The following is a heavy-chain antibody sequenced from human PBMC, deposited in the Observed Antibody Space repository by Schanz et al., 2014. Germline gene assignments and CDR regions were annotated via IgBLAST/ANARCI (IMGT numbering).Heavy chain of an antibody. Sequence: QVQLMESGGGVVQPGRSLRLSCAAYGFTLSSYAMHWVRQAPGKGLEWVAVISYDGSNKYYADSVKGRFTISRDNSKNTLYLQMNTLRAEDTAVYYCARDRGYCSGGSCLTFDYWGQGTLVNDSS. V-gene: IGHV3-30-3*01. CDR2: ISYDGSNK. J-gene: IGHJ4*02. CDR3: ARDRGYCSGGSCLTFDY. D-gene: IGHD2-15*01. CDR1: GFTLSSYA.